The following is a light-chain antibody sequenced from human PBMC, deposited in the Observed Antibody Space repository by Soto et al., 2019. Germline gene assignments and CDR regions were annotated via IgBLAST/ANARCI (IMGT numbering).Light chain of an antibody. CDR1: QRVSTSY. CDR3: QQYGNSPRT. J-gene: IGKJ3*01. CDR2: HAS. Sequence: ETVLTQSPGTLSLSPGDRATLSCRASQRVSTSYLAWYQQKPGQAPRPLIYHASTRATGIPDRFSGSGSGTDFTLTISRLEPEDFAVYYCQQYGNSPRTFGPGTKVDIK. V-gene: IGKV3-20*01.